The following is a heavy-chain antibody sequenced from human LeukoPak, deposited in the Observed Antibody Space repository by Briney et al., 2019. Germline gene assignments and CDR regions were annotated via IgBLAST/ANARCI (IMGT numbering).Heavy chain of an antibody. CDR2: IGGAAGST. J-gene: IGHJ6*02. CDR3: ARDRDIILIGHGMDV. CDR1: GFTFSSHA. V-gene: IGHV3-23*01. D-gene: IGHD3/OR15-3a*01. Sequence: GGSLRLSCAASGFTFSSHAMTWVRQAPGKGLEWVSTIGGAAGSTNFADSVRGRFTISRDNSNNTLFLHMTNLRAEDTAVYYCARDRDIILIGHGMDVWGQGITVTVSS.